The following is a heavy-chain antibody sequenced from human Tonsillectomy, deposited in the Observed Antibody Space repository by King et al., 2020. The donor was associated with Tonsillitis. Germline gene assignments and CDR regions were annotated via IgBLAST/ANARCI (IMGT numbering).Heavy chain of an antibody. J-gene: IGHJ2*01. Sequence: VQLVESGGGLVQPGGSLRLSCAASGFTFSSYWMSWVRQAPGKGLEWVANIKQDGSEKYYVDSVKGRLTISRDNAKNSLYLQMNSLRAEDTAVYYCARADGWDTAMEFWHFDLWGRGTLVTVSS. V-gene: IGHV3-7*01. CDR2: IKQDGSEK. D-gene: IGHD5-18*01. CDR1: GFTFSSYW. CDR3: ARADGWDTAMEFWHFDL.